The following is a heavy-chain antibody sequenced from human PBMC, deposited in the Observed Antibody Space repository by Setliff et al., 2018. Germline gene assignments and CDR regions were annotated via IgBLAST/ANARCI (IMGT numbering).Heavy chain of an antibody. CDR1: GGSISTYY. CDR3: ARGTRRRSSGWDLDY. CDR2: IYTSGST. D-gene: IGHD6-19*01. Sequence: SETLSLTCTVPGGSISTYYWSWIRQPAGKGLEWIGRIYTSGSTNYNPSLKSRVTMSVDTSKNQFSLKLSSVTAADTAVYYCARGTRRRSSGWDLDYWGQGTLVTVSS. J-gene: IGHJ4*02. V-gene: IGHV4-4*07.